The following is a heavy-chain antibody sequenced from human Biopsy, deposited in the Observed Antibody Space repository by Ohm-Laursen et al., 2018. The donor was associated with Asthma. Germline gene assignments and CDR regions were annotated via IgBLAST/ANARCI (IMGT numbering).Heavy chain of an antibody. D-gene: IGHD2/OR15-2a*01. J-gene: IGHJ4*03. V-gene: IGHV1-58*01. CDR1: GVALSGYT. Sequence: SVKVSCNASGVALSGYTFERVRQARGLVLDGIAWIVFASGATNYAQNFQDRLTVTRDMSAGSVSMELRGLSSTDTAVYYCAAGRTSLQGESLIWGQGTLVSVSS. CDR3: AAGRTSLQGESLI. CDR2: IVFASGAT.